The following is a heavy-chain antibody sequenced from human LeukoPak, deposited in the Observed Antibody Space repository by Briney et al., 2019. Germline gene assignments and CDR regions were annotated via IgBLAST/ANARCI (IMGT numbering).Heavy chain of an antibody. CDR2: TYYRSKWSV. Sequence: TLTLTCAISGYTVSSSSAAWNWSRQSPSRGLEWLGRTYYRSKWSVEYAVSVEGRITISPDTSKNQFSLHLNSVTPEDTAVYDCARDRDWDQFDYWGQGTLASVSS. J-gene: IGHJ4*02. V-gene: IGHV6-1*01. CDR3: ARDRDWDQFDY. D-gene: IGHD3/OR15-3a*01. CDR1: GYTVSSSSAA.